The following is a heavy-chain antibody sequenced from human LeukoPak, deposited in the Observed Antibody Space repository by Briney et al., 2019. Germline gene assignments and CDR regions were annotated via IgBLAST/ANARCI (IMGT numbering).Heavy chain of an antibody. CDR3: ARQDTEAAGYHHGLHV. J-gene: IGHJ6*02. CDR2: IYPDDSDT. CDR1: GYRFTTYW. V-gene: IGHV5-51*01. Sequence: GESLKISCKGFGYRFTTYWIAWVRQMPGKGLEWMGIIYPDDSDTRYSPSFQGQVTISADKSISTAYLQWSSLKASDTAMYYCARQDTEAAGYHHGLHVWGQGTTVTVSS. D-gene: IGHD1-14*01.